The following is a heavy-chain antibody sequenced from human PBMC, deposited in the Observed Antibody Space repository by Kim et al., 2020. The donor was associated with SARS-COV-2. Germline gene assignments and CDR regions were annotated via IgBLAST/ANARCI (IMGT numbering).Heavy chain of an antibody. Sequence: ASVTVSCKASGYTFTSYAMNWVRQAPGQGLEWMGWINTNTGNPTYAQGFTGRFVFSLDTSVSTAYLQISSLKAEDTAVYYCARALFGVVRLPYYGMDVWGQGTTVTVSS. CDR1: GYTFTSYA. J-gene: IGHJ6*02. D-gene: IGHD3-3*01. CDR2: INTNTGNP. V-gene: IGHV7-4-1*02. CDR3: ARALFGVVRLPYYGMDV.